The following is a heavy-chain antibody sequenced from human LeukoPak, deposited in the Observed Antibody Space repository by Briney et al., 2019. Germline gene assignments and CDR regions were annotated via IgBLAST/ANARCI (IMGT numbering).Heavy chain of an antibody. Sequence: SVKVSCKASGGTFSSYAISWVRQAPGQGLEWMGGIIPIFGTANYAQKFQGRVTITTDESTSTAYMELSSLRSEDTAVYYCASSLAPTNIQLWFPFDYWGQGTLVTVSS. V-gene: IGHV1-69*05. CDR1: GGTFSSYA. D-gene: IGHD5-18*01. J-gene: IGHJ4*02. CDR2: IIPIFGTA. CDR3: ASSLAPTNIQLWFPFDY.